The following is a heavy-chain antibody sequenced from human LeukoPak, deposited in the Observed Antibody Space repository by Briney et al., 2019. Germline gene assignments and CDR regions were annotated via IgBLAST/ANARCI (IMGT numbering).Heavy chain of an antibody. CDR1: GFTFSGSA. Sequence: GGSLRLSCAASGFTFSGSAIHWVRQASGKGLEWVGRIRSRANTYATAYAASVKGRFTISRDDSKNTAYLQMNSLKTEDTAVYYCTRIYYDSTNWGQGTLVTVSS. J-gene: IGHJ4*02. V-gene: IGHV3-73*01. CDR3: TRIYYDSTN. D-gene: IGHD3-22*01. CDR2: IRSRANTYAT.